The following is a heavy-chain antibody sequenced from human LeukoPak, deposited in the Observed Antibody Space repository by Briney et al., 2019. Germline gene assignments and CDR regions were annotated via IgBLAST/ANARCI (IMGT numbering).Heavy chain of an antibody. CDR1: GFMLSSYW. D-gene: IGHD5-18*01. J-gene: IGHJ3*02. CDR3: AKCLRGYSYGSNAFDI. CDR2: IKQDGSEK. Sequence: GGSLRLSCAASGFMLSSYWMSWVRQAPGKGLEWVANIKQDGSEKYYVDSVKGRFTISRDNAKNSLFLQMNSLRAEDTAVYYCAKCLRGYSYGSNAFDIWGQGTMVTVSS. V-gene: IGHV3-7*03.